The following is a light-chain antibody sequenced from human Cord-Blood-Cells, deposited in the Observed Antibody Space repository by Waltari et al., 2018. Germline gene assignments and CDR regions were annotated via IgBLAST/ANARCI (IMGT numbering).Light chain of an antibody. Sequence: EIVMTQSPATLSVSPGERATLSCRASQSVSSNLAWYQQKPGQAPRLLIYGASTRATGIPARFSGSGSGTEFTLTISSLQSEDFVVYYSQQYNNWPYSFGQGTKLEIK. V-gene: IGKV3-15*01. J-gene: IGKJ2*03. CDR1: QSVSSN. CDR3: QQYNNWPYS. CDR2: GAS.